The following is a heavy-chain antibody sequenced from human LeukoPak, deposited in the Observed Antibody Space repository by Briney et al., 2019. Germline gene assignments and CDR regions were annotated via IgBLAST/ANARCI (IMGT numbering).Heavy chain of an antibody. CDR3: ARGATRYYDSSGYPINYFDY. CDR1: GGSFSGYY. Sequence: SETLSLTCAVYGGSFSGYYWSWIRQPPGKGLEWIGEINHSGSTNYNPSLKSRVTISVVTSKNQFSLKLSSVTAADTAVYYCARGATRYYDSSGYPINYFDYWGQGTLVTVSS. V-gene: IGHV4-34*01. CDR2: INHSGST. D-gene: IGHD3-22*01. J-gene: IGHJ4*02.